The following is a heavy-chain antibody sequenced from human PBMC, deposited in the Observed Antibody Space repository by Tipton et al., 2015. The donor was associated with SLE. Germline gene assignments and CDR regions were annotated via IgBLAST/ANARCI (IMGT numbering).Heavy chain of an antibody. D-gene: IGHD6-13*01. CDR1: GGSISSSSYY. J-gene: IGHJ5*02. V-gene: IGHV4-39*01. CDR3: ARCRGGAAAADGWFDP. CDR2: IYYSGST. Sequence: TLSLTCTVSGGSISSSSYYWGWLRQPPGEGLEWIGGIYYSGSTYSNPSLTRRVTISVDTSKNQFSLKLSSVTAADTAVYYCARCRGGAAAADGWFDPWGQGTLVTVSS.